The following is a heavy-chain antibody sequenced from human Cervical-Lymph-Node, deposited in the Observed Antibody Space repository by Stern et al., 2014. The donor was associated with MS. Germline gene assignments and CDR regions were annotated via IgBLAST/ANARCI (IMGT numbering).Heavy chain of an antibody. CDR2: IYTSGST. CDR3: ARGRRYCSGGSCYEYYYYGMDV. V-gene: IGHV4-61*02. D-gene: IGHD2-15*01. CDR1: GGSISSGSYY. Sequence: QVQLGQSGPGLVKTSQTLSLTCTVSGGSISSGSYYWSWIRQPAGKGLEWIGRIYTSGSTNYNPSLKSRLPISVATSKNQFPRRRGSVTAADTAVYYCARGRRYCSGGSCYEYYYYGMDVWGQGTTVTVSS. J-gene: IGHJ6*02.